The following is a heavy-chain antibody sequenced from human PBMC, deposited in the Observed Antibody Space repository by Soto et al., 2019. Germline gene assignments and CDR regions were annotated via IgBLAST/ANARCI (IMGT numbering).Heavy chain of an antibody. Sequence: XSVKVSFKASGYTFTTYAMHWVRQAPGQRLEWMGWINAGNGKAKYSQKFQGRVTITRDTSATTAYMELSSLRSEDTAVYYCARAGDDCSTTNCYMIDYWGQGTLVTVSS. CDR1: GYTFTTYA. CDR2: INAGNGKA. V-gene: IGHV1-3*01. D-gene: IGHD2-2*02. J-gene: IGHJ4*02. CDR3: ARAGDDCSTTNCYMIDY.